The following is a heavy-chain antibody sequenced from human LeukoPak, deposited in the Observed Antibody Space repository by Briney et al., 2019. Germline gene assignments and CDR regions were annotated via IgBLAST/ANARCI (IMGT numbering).Heavy chain of an antibody. CDR3: ARHVRGHDYVWGSYPGPFAY. Sequence: SETLSLTCSVSGGSITSTYYWGWIRQPPGKGLEWIGSMYYSGSTYYNPSLKSRVTMSVDTSKNQFSLRLSSVTAADTAVYYCARHVRGHDYVWGSYPGPFAYWGQGTLVTVSS. D-gene: IGHD3-16*02. CDR2: MYYSGST. CDR1: GGSITSTYY. J-gene: IGHJ4*02. V-gene: IGHV4-39*01.